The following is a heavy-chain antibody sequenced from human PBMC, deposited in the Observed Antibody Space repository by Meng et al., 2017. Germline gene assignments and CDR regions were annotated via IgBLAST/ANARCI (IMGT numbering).Heavy chain of an antibody. J-gene: IGHJ4*02. V-gene: IGHV3-30*01. D-gene: IGHD3-22*01. CDR1: GFTYSRYA. CDR2: ISYDGSNK. CDR3: VSFFNYDSRVGLDY. Sequence: VQLVEYGGGVLQPGRSLRLFLAASGFTYSRYAMHWVRQDPGKGLEWVAVISYDGSNKYYADSVKGRFTISRDNSKNTLYLQMNSLRAEDTAVYYCVSFFNYDSRVGLDYWGQGTLVTVSS.